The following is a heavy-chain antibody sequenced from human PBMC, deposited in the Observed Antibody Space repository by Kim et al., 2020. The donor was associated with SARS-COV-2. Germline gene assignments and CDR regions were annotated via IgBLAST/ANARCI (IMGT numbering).Heavy chain of an antibody. CDR1: GFTFSSYA. CDR2: ISYDGSNK. CDR3: ARDKGAAAVPDY. V-gene: IGHV3-30*04. Sequence: GGSLRLSCAASGFTFSSYAMHWVRQAPGKGLEWVAVISYDGSNKYYADSVKGRFTISRDNSKNTLYLQMNSLRAEDTAVYYCARDKGAAAVPDYWGQGTLVTVSS. D-gene: IGHD6-13*01. J-gene: IGHJ4*02.